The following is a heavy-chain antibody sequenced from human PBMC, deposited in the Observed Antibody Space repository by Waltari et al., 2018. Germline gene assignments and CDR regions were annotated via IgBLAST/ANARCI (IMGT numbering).Heavy chain of an antibody. D-gene: IGHD2-15*01. V-gene: IGHV1-2*02. CDR2: INPNSGGT. CDR3: ARGQYCSGGSCYPPFDY. CDR1: GYTFTGYY. Sequence: QVQLVQSGAEVKKPGASVKVSCKASGYTFTGYYMHWVRQAPGQGLEWMGWINPNSGGTNYAQKFQGRVTITRDTSASTAYMELSSLRSEDTAVYYCARGQYCSGGSCYPPFDYWGQGTLVTVSS. J-gene: IGHJ4*02.